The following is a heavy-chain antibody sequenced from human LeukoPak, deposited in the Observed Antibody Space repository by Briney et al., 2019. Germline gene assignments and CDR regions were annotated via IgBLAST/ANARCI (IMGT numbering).Heavy chain of an antibody. CDR1: GFTFSSYS. J-gene: IGHJ3*02. Sequence: GGSLRLSCAASGFTFSSYSMNWVRQAPGKGLEWVSSISSSSSYIYYADSVKGRFTISRDNAKNSLYLQMNSLRAEDTAVYYCARIPGTYYYDSSATDAFDIWGQGTMVTVSS. CDR2: ISSSSSYI. V-gene: IGHV3-21*01. CDR3: ARIPGTYYYDSSATDAFDI. D-gene: IGHD3-22*01.